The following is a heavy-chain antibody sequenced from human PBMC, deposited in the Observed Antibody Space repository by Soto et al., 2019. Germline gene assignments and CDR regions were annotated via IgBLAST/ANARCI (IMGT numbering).Heavy chain of an antibody. CDR2: INHSGST. CDR3: ARGMIPAAPTDAFDI. D-gene: IGHD2-2*01. CDR1: GGSFSGYY. V-gene: IGHV4-34*01. J-gene: IGHJ3*02. Sequence: SETLSLTCAVYGGSFSGYYWSWIRQPPGKGLEWIGEINHSGSTNYNPFLKSRVTISVDTSKNQFSLKLSSVTAADTAVYYCARGMIPAAPTDAFDIWGQGTMVTVSS.